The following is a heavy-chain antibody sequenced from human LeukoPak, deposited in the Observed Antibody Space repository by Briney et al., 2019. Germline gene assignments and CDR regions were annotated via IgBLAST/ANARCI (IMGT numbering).Heavy chain of an antibody. CDR1: GFTFSSLW. CDR2: INSDGSST. D-gene: IGHD4-17*01. Sequence: PGGSLRLSCAASGFTFSSLWMHWVRQAPGKGLVWVSYINSDGSSTMYADSVKGRSTISRDNAKNTVYLQMNSLRAEDTAVYYCARGGYGSIDYWGQGTLVTVSS. V-gene: IGHV3-74*03. CDR3: ARGGYGSIDY. J-gene: IGHJ4*02.